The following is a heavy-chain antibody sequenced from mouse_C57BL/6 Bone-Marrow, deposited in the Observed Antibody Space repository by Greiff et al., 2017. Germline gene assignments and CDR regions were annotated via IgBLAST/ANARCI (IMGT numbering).Heavy chain of an antibody. CDR3: ARAGDYDWFAY. D-gene: IGHD2-4*01. J-gene: IGHJ3*01. CDR2: ISNLAYSI. Sequence: EVKLVESGGGLVQPGGSLKLSCAASGFTFSDYGMAWVRQAPRKGPEWVAFISNLAYSIYYADTVTGRFTISRENAKNTLYLEMSSLRSEDTAMYYCARAGDYDWFAYWGQGTLVTVSA. V-gene: IGHV5-15*01. CDR1: GFTFSDYG.